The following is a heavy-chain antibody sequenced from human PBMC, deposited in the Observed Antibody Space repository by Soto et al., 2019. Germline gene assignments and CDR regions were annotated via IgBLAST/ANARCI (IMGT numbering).Heavy chain of an antibody. V-gene: IGHV4-31*03. CDR1: GGSISSGGYY. Sequence: QVQLQESGPGLVKPSQTLSLTCTVSGGSISSGGYYWSWIRQHPGKGLEWIGYIYYSGSTYYNPSLMSRVTISVDTSKNHFSLKLSSVTAADTAVYYCASLWFGELLPIPNYAFDIWGQGTMVTVSS. J-gene: IGHJ3*02. D-gene: IGHD3-10*01. CDR3: ASLWFGELLPIPNYAFDI. CDR2: IYYSGST.